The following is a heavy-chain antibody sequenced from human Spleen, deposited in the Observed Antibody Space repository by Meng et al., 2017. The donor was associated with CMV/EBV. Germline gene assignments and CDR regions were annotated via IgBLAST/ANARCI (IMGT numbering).Heavy chain of an antibody. CDR1: GFRCGVNG. CDR3: ARDHDHDY. V-gene: IGHV3-33*07. D-gene: IGHD1-1*01. J-gene: IGHJ4*02. CDR2: IDNDGKNT. Sequence: VRREGCGGGTAKLRGCREVCWGTSGFRCGVNGLFWVRQAPGKGVEWGAFIDNDGKNTYFADSVKGRFSISRNNSKNMLYLQMNSLRAEDTAVYYCARDHDHDYWGQGTLVTVSS.